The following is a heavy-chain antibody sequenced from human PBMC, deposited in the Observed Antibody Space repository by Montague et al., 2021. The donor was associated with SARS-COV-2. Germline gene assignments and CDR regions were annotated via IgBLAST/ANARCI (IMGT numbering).Heavy chain of an antibody. Sequence: SLRLSCAASGFTFSSYGMNWVRQAPGKGLEWVSYISSSSSTIYYADSVKGRFTISRDNSKNTLYLQMNSLRAEDTAVYFCAKGSLPGDFVFHYWGQGTLVTVSS. CDR2: ISSSSSTI. J-gene: IGHJ4*02. V-gene: IGHV3-48*01. D-gene: IGHD4-17*01. CDR3: AKGSLPGDFVFHY. CDR1: GFTFSSYG.